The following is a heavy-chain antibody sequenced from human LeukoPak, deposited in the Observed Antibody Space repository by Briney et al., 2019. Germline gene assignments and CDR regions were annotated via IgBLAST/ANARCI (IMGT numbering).Heavy chain of an antibody. Sequence: ASVKVSCKASGYTFTSYDINWVRQATGQGLEWMGWMNPNSGNTGYAQKFLGRVTMTRSTSISTAYMELSSLRSEDTAVYYCARGNEAYYYDSSGPWGQGTLVTVSS. D-gene: IGHD3-22*01. CDR2: MNPNSGNT. V-gene: IGHV1-8*01. CDR3: ARGNEAYYYDSSGP. CDR1: GYTFTSYD. J-gene: IGHJ4*02.